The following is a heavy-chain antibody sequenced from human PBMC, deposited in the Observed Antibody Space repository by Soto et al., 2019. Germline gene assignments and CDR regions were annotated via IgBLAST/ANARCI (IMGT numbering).Heavy chain of an antibody. D-gene: IGHD5-12*01. Sequence: QITLKESGPTLVKPTQTLTLTCTFSGISLSTDEVGVAWIRQPPGKALEWLALIYWDDDKRYSPSLKSRLTIIKDTSKNQVVLTMTNMDPVDTATYYCAHRGEVATIISDAFDIWGPGTSVTVSS. CDR1: GISLSTDEVG. J-gene: IGHJ3*02. V-gene: IGHV2-5*02. CDR2: IYWDDDK. CDR3: AHRGEVATIISDAFDI.